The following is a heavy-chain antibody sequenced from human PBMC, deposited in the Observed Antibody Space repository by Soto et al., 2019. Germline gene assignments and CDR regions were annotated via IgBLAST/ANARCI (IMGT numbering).Heavy chain of an antibody. V-gene: IGHV1-69*12. CDR2: IIPIFGTA. D-gene: IGHD2-15*01. CDR3: ARVVTVVKSFHYWYFDL. J-gene: IGHJ2*01. CDR1: GGTFSSYA. Sequence: QVQLVQSGAEVKKPGSSVKVSCKASGGTFSSYAISWVRQAPGQGLEWMGGIIPIFGTANYAQKFQGRVKITGEXSXSXXYMELSSLRSEDTAVYYCARVVTVVKSFHYWYFDLWGRGTLVTVSS.